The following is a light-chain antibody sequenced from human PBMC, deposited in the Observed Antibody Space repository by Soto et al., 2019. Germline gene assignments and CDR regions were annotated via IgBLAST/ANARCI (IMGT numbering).Light chain of an antibody. Sequence: QWSWAQSASVSGSPGQSITISCTGTSSDVGGYNHVSWYQQHPGRAPKVIIHDVSNRPSGVSNRFSGSKSGNTASLTISGLQAADEADYHCSSYTSSSSYVFGTGTKLTVL. J-gene: IGLJ1*01. CDR1: SSDVGGYNH. CDR3: SSYTSSSSYV. CDR2: DVS. V-gene: IGLV2-14*03.